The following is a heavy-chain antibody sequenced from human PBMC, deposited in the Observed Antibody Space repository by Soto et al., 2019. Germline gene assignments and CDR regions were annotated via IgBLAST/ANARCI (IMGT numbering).Heavy chain of an antibody. CDR3: ARRYGDYFDY. V-gene: IGHV4-59*08. CDR1: GGSISSYY. Sequence: SETLSLTCTVSGGSISSYYWSWIRQPPGKGLEWIGYIYYSGSTNYNPSLKSRVTISVDTSKNQFSLKLSSVTAADTTVYYCARRYGDYFDYWGQGTLVTVSS. CDR2: IYYSGST. J-gene: IGHJ4*02. D-gene: IGHD4-17*01.